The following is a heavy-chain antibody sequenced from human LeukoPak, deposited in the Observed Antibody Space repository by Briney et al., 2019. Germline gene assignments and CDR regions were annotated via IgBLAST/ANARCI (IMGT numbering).Heavy chain of an antibody. V-gene: IGHV1-2*02. CDR3: ARVTYDSSGHYYPTFDY. CDR1: GYTFTAYY. CDR2: INPNSGGT. D-gene: IGHD3-22*01. Sequence: ASVKVSCKASGYTFTAYYMHWVRQAPGQGLEWMGWINPNSGGTNYAQKFQGRVTMTRDTSISTAYMELSRLRSDDTAVYYCARVTYDSSGHYYPTFDYWGQGTLSPSPQ. J-gene: IGHJ4*02.